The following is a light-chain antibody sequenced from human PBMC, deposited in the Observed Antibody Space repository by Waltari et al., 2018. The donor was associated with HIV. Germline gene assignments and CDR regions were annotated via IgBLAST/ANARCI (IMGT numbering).Light chain of an antibody. CDR1: SSNIGAGYD. V-gene: IGLV1-40*01. CDR3: QSYDSSMSLYV. CDR2: GNS. Sequence: QSVLTQPPSVSGAPGQRVTISCTGSSSNIGAGYDVHWYQQLPGTAPKLLIYGNSDRPSGGPDRFSCSKSCTSASLAITGLQAEDDADYYCQSYDSSMSLYVFGTGTKVTVL. J-gene: IGLJ1*01.